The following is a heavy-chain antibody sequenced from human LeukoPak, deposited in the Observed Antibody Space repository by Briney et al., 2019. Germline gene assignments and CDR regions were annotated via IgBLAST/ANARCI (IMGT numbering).Heavy chain of an antibody. CDR2: IYYSGST. CDR3: ARGRAIIYYYYMDV. V-gene: IGHV4-39*01. Sequence: PSETLSLTCTVSGGSISSSSYYWGWIRQPPGKGLEWIGSIYYSGSTYYNPSLKSRVTISVDTSKNQFSLKLSSVTAADTAVYYCARGRAIIYYYYMDVWGKGTTVTVSS. J-gene: IGHJ6*03. CDR1: GGSISSSSYY. D-gene: IGHD2-21*01.